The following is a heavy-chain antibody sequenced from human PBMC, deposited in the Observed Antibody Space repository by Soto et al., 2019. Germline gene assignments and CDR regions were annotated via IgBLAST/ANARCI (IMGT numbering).Heavy chain of an antibody. D-gene: IGHD2-2*02. CDR3: ARARYCSSPSGYNHYYYGMDI. V-gene: IGHV1-18*01. Sequence: QLVQSGPEVKKPGASVKVSCRASDYTFTKYGVSWVRQALGQVLEWLGWLSVHTGQTRYARKVQGRANMTADTSAKPAYMELRSLLPDDTAVDYWARARYCSSPSGYNHYYYGMDISCHGTTVTVSS. CDR2: LSVHTGQT. CDR1: DYTFTKYG. J-gene: IGHJ6*02.